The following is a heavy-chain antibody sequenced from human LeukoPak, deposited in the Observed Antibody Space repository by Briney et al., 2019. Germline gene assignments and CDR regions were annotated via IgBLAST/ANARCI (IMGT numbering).Heavy chain of an antibody. CDR3: ASLTTADAFDI. D-gene: IGHD3-22*01. J-gene: IGHJ3*02. V-gene: IGHV4-59*01. Sequence: PSETLSLTCTVSGGSISSYYWSWIRQPPGKGLEWIGYIYDSGSTNYNPSLKSRVTISVDTSKNQFSLKVSSVTAADTAVYYCASLTTADAFDIRGQGTMVTVSS. CDR1: GGSISSYY. CDR2: IYDSGST.